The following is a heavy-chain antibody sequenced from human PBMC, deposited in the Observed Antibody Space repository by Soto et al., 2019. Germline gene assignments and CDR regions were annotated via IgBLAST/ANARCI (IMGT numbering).Heavy chain of an antibody. J-gene: IGHJ6*02. CDR2: IIPIFGTA. CDR1: GGTFNRYT. V-gene: IGHV1-69*01. Sequence: VQLVQSGAEVKKPGSSVKLSCKASGGTFNRYTISWGRQAPGQGLEWMGGIIPIFGTANYAQKFQGRVAIIADESTSAAYMELRSLRSEDTAVYYCALWGFRDGNNSKYNYSGMDVWGQGTTVTVSS. CDR3: ALWGFRDGNNSKYNYSGMDV. D-gene: IGHD1-1*01.